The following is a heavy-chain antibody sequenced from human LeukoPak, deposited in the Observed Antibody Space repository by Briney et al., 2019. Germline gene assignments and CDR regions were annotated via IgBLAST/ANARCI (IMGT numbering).Heavy chain of an antibody. CDR3: ASSYTVTTGGVRYYYGMDV. CDR2: IYYSGST. V-gene: IGHV4-59*01. J-gene: IGHJ6*02. Sequence: SETLSLTCTVSGGSISSYYWSWIRQPPGKGLEWIGYIYYSGSTTYNPSLKSRVTISVDTSKNQFSLKLSSVTAADTAVYYCASSYTVTTGGVRYYYGMDVWGQGTTVTVSS. CDR1: GGSISSYY. D-gene: IGHD4-11*01.